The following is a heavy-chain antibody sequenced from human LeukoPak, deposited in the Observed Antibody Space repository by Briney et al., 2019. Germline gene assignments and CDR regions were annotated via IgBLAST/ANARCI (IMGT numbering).Heavy chain of an antibody. J-gene: IGHJ5*02. CDR1: GYTFTGYY. Sequence: ASVKVSCKASGYTFTGYYMHWVRQAPGQGLEWMGWINPNSDGTNYAQKFQGRVTMTRDTSISTAYMELSRLRSDDTAVYYCARGLRPNWFDHWGQGTLVTVSS. D-gene: IGHD4-17*01. CDR3: ARGLRPNWFDH. V-gene: IGHV1-2*02. CDR2: INPNSDGT.